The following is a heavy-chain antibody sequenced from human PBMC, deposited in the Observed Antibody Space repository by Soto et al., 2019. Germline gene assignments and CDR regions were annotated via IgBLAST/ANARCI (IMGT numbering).Heavy chain of an antibody. V-gene: IGHV4-34*01. J-gene: IGHJ6*02. CDR3: ARGGRYCSGGSCSHKGYYYYGMDV. CDR2: INHSGST. Sequence: ETLSLTCAVYGGSFSGYYWSWIRQPPGKGLEWIGEINHSGSTNYNPSLKSRVTISVDTSKNQFSLKLSSVTAADTAVYYCARGGRYCSGGSCSHKGYYYYGMDVWGQGTTVTVSS. D-gene: IGHD2-15*01. CDR1: GGSFSGYY.